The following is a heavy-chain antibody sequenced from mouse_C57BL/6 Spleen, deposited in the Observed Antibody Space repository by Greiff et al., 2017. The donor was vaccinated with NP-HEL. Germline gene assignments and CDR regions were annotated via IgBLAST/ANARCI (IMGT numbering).Heavy chain of an antibody. J-gene: IGHJ3*01. D-gene: IGHD2-4*01. V-gene: IGHV5-4*01. CDR3: ARPYDYDGFAY. Sequence: EVQLVESGGGLVKPGGSLKLSCAASGFTFSSYAMSWVRQTPEKRLEWVATISDGGSYTYYPDNVKGRFTISRDNAKNNLYLQMSHLKSEDTAMYYCARPYDYDGFAYWGQGTLVTVSA. CDR2: ISDGGSYT. CDR1: GFTFSSYA.